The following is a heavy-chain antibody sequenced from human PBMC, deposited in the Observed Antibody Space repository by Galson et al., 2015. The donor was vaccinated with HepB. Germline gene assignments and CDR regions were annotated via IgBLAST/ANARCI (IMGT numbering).Heavy chain of an antibody. CDR1: GYSFTNYW. J-gene: IGHJ6*03. Sequence: QSGAEVKKPGESLRISCKGSGYSFTNYWISWVRQMPGKGLEWMGNIDPTDSYTTYSPSFQGHVTISADKSISTAYLQWSSLKASDTAMYYCARRGPQGYYDRSGYYNYYYYMDVWGKGTTVTVSS. CDR2: IDPTDSYT. D-gene: IGHD3-22*01. CDR3: ARRGPQGYYDRSGYYNYYYYMDV. V-gene: IGHV5-10-1*01.